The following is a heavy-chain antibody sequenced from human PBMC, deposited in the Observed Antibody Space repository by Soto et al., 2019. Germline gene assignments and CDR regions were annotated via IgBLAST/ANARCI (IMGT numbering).Heavy chain of an antibody. V-gene: IGHV3-11*01. CDR3: ARGEPDLAAAGTSYGMDV. CDR1: GFSLSDYY. CDR2: ISSSGSTI. Sequence: GGSLRLSCAASGFSLSDYYMSWIRQAPGKGLEWVSYISSSGSTIYYADSVKGRFTISRDNAKNSLYLQMNSLRAEDTAVYYCARGEPDLAAAGTSYGMDVWGQGTTVTVSS. J-gene: IGHJ6*02. D-gene: IGHD6-13*01.